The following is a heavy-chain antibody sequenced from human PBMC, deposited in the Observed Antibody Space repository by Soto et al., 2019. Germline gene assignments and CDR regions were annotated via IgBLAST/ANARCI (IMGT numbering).Heavy chain of an antibody. D-gene: IGHD6-19*01. CDR2: MNPNSGNT. J-gene: IGHJ5*02. CDR3: ARGRKRSSKNWFDP. Sequence: ASVKVSCKASGYTFTSYDINWVRQATGQGLGWMGWMNPNSGNTGYAQKFQGRVTMTRNTSISTAYMELSSLRSEDTAVYYCARGRKRSSKNWFDPWGQGTLVTVSS. V-gene: IGHV1-8*01. CDR1: GYTFTSYD.